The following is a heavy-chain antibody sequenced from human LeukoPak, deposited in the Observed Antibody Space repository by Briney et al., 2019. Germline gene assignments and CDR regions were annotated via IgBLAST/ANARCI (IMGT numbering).Heavy chain of an antibody. J-gene: IGHJ4*02. D-gene: IGHD3-22*01. V-gene: IGHV4-34*01. CDR1: GGSFSGYY. CDR3: ARDRYYYDSSGYYYFDY. CDR2: INHSGST. Sequence: SETLSLTCAVYGGSFSGYYWSWIRQPPGKGLEWIGEINHSGSTNYNPSLKSRVTISVDTSKNQFSLKLSSVTAADTAVYYCARDRYYYDSSGYYYFDYWGQGTLVTVSS.